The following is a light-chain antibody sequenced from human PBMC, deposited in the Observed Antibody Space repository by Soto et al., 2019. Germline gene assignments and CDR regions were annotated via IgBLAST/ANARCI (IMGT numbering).Light chain of an antibody. CDR3: LLSYSGARPYVV. CDR2: NTN. J-gene: IGLJ2*01. Sequence: QAVVTQEPSLTVSPGGTVTLTCGSSTGAVTSGHYPYWFQQKPGQAPRTLIYNTNNKHSWTPARFSGSLLGGKAALTLSGAQPEDEAEYYCLLSYSGARPYVVFGGGTKVTAL. V-gene: IGLV7-46*01. CDR1: TGAVTSGHY.